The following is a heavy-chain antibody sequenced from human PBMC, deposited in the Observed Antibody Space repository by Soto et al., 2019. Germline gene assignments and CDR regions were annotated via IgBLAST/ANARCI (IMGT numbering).Heavy chain of an antibody. Sequence: SETLSLTCSVSGADINTYSWTWIRQPAGKGLEWIGRIYTSASINYNPSLKGRVTLSVDTSTNQVSLRLASVTAADTAIYYCARDREAGYNFYYGLDVWGQGTTVTVSS. D-gene: IGHD6-19*01. CDR1: GADINTYS. CDR2: IYTSASI. CDR3: ARDREAGYNFYYGLDV. V-gene: IGHV4-4*07. J-gene: IGHJ6*02.